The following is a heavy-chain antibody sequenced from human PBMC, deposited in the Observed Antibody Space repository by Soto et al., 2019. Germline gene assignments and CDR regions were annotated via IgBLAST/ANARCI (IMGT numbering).Heavy chain of an antibody. CDR1: GFSVSSNY. Sequence: GGSLRLSCAASGFSVSSNYMTWVRQAPGKGLEWVSIIYSDGRTNYADSVKGRFTISRDNSKNTVYLQMTSLSADDTAVYYCAREISAGFGEPWLDPWGQGTLVTVSS. CDR2: IYSDGRT. V-gene: IGHV3-53*01. J-gene: IGHJ5*02. D-gene: IGHD3-10*01. CDR3: AREISAGFGEPWLDP.